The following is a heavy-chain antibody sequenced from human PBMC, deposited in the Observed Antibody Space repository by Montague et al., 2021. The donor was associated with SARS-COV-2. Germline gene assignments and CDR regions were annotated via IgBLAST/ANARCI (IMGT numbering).Heavy chain of an antibody. CDR1: GGSVSSGSYY. CDR2: IYYSGSA. Sequence: SETLSLTCSVSGGSVSSGSYYWSWIRQPPGKGLECIGYIYYSGSAYYNPYNPSLMSRATISIDTSKNQFSLNLNSVTAADTAVYYCAEGDMVRRIPYIDNRGQGTLVTVSS. CDR3: AEGDMVRRIPYIDN. V-gene: IGHV4-61*01. D-gene: IGHD3-10*01. J-gene: IGHJ4*02.